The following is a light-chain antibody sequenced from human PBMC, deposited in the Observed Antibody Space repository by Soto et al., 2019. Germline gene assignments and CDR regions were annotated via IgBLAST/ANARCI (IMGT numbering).Light chain of an antibody. J-gene: IGKJ5*01. CDR2: KILISDAS. CDR3: QQYNSFSLIT. CDR1: QILVDRYGNTY. Sequence: DVVMTQSPLSLPVTLGQPASISCSSSQILVDRYGNTYFNWYQRRPGQPPRRLIYKILISDASILENGVPSRFSGTGSGTEFTLTISNLQPDDFATYFCQQYNSFSLITFGQGTRLEIK. V-gene: IGKV2D-30*01.